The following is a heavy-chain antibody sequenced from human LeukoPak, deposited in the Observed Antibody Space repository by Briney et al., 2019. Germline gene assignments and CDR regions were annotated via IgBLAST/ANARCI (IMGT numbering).Heavy chain of an antibody. CDR2: ITSNIYT. V-gene: IGHV3-21*06. J-gene: IGHJ4*02. D-gene: IGHD5-18*01. Sequence: PGGSLRLSCAASGFTFSSYSLNWVRQAPGKGLKWVSCITSNIYTYYADSVRGRFTISRDNSQNSVYLVMNSLRAEDTAVYYCARERDTSMVALDSWGQGTLVTVSS. CDR3: ARERDTSMVALDS. CDR1: GFTFSSYS.